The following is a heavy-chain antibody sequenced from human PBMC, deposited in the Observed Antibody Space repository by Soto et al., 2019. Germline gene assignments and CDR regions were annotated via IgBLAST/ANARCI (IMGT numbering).Heavy chain of an antibody. J-gene: IGHJ5*02. D-gene: IGHD3-10*01. CDR1: GGSISSSSYY. V-gene: IGHV4-39*01. CDR3: ASGMVRGVSWFDP. Sequence: SETLSLTCTVSGGSISSSSYYWGWIRQPPGKGLEWIGSIYYSGSTYYNPSLKSRVTISVDTSKNQFSLKLSSVTAADTAVYYCASGMVRGVSWFDPWGQGTLVT. CDR2: IYYSGST.